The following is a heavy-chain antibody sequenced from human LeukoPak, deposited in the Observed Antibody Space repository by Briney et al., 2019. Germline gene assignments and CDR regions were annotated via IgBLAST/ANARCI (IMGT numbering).Heavy chain of an antibody. CDR3: ARDPGSYYFYY. V-gene: IGHV3-30-3*01. CDR1: GFTFSSYA. J-gene: IGHJ4*02. CDR2: ISYDGSNK. D-gene: IGHD1-1*01. Sequence: PGGSLRLSCAASGFTFSSYAMHWVRQAPGKGLEWVAVISYDGSNKYYADSVKGRFTISRDNSKNTLYLQMNSLRAEDTAVYYCARDPGSYYFYYWGQGTLVTVSS.